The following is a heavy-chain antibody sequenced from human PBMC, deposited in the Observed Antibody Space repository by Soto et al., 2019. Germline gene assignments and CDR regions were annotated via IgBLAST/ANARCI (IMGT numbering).Heavy chain of an antibody. CDR1: GFSFSTYA. V-gene: IGHV3-23*01. J-gene: IGHJ3*02. CDR2: ISASGDNT. CDR3: ALPRGYGVFDAYDI. D-gene: IGHD4-17*01. Sequence: EGQLLESGGGLVRPGGSLRLSCAASGFSFSTYAMSWVRQAPGKGLEWVSAISASGDNTFYAESVTGRFTISRDNYMNALYLQINSLRVEDTAVYYCALPRGYGVFDAYDIWGQGTMVTVSS.